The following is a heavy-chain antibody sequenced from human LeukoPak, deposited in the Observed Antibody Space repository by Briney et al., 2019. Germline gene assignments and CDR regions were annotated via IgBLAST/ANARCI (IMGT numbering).Heavy chain of an antibody. V-gene: IGHV4-4*07. Sequence: TETLSLTCTVSAGSISRYYWSWIRQPAGKGLEWIGRFYKSGSTNNNPSLKSRVTMSVDTSKNQFSLKLSSVTAADTAVYYCAREVTAYDFWSGYITSDYFDYWGQGTLVTVSS. CDR1: AGSISRYY. D-gene: IGHD3-3*01. J-gene: IGHJ4*02. CDR2: FYKSGST. CDR3: AREVTAYDFWSGYITSDYFDY.